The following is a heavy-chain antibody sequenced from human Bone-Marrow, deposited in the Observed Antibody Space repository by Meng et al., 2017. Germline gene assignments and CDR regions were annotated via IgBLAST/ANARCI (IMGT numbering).Heavy chain of an antibody. V-gene: IGHV4-61*01. CDR1: GGSVYSGSYY. Sequence: QVQLQESGPGLGRPAETLSLTCTVSGGSVYSGSYYWSWIRQPPGKGLEWIGYIYYTGTTKYNPSLKSRVTISVDTSKNQFSLNLSSVTAADTALYYCARTPEYSYGQIDSWGQGTLVTVSS. D-gene: IGHD5-18*01. J-gene: IGHJ4*02. CDR2: IYYTGTT. CDR3: ARTPEYSYGQIDS.